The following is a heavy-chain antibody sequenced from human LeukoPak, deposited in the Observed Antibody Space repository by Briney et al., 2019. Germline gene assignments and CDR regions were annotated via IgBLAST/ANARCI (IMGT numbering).Heavy chain of an antibody. V-gene: IGHV3-23*01. Sequence: GGSLGLSCEASGFTFRNYEMSWVRQAPGKGLEWVSGIHGYGGETSYAQSVKGRFTISRDNSKNTLYLQMNSLRAEDTALYYCAKRLTSLGPTNDYWGQGTRVTVSS. CDR2: IHGYGGET. D-gene: IGHD1-26*01. J-gene: IGHJ4*02. CDR1: GFTFRNYE. CDR3: AKRLTSLGPTNDY.